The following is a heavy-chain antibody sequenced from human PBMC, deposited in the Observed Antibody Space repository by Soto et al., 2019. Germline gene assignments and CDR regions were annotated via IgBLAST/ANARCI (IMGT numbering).Heavy chain of an antibody. V-gene: IGHV1-2*02. D-gene: IGHD3-22*01. Sequence: GALVKVSCKASGYTFTDYYIHWVRQAPGQGLEWMGWINPNNGDTNYAQEFQGRVTMTRDTSISTAYMELSRLRSDDTAIYYCARDTGGHYYDSSGLFDYWGQGTLVTVSS. CDR1: GYTFTDYY. CDR3: ARDTGGHYYDSSGLFDY. CDR2: INPNNGDT. J-gene: IGHJ4*02.